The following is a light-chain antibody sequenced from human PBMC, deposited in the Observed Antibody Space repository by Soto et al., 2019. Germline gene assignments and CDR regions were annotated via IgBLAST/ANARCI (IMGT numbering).Light chain of an antibody. CDR3: QQYETFSGT. Sequence: DIQMTQSPSTLSASVGDRVTITCRASQSIRSWLVWHQQKRGKAPKFXIYKASSLESGVPSRFSGSGSGTEFTLTIASLQPDDFATYYCQQYETFSGTFGPGTKVDIK. V-gene: IGKV1-5*03. CDR2: KAS. CDR1: QSIRSW. J-gene: IGKJ1*01.